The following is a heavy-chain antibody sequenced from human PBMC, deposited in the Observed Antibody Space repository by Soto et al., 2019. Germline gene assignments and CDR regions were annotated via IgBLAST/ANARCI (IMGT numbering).Heavy chain of an antibody. Sequence: SETLSLTCAVSGGSISSSTYYWGWIRQPPDKGLEWIGVISYTGSTYYSPSLKSRVTISVDTSKSQFSLKLSSVTAADTAVYYCARHLRFFGSTTYYWPDFWGQGTLVTVSS. D-gene: IGHD3-10*01. CDR2: ISYTGST. CDR3: ARHLRFFGSTTYYWPDF. J-gene: IGHJ4*02. V-gene: IGHV4-39*01. CDR1: GGSISSSTYY.